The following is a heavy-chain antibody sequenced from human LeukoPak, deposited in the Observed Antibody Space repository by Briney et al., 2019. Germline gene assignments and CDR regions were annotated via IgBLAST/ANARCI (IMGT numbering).Heavy chain of an antibody. CDR3: ARGSLPDY. Sequence: PSETLSLTCTVSGDSISSGDYYWTWIRQPPGKGLEWIGYIHYSGSTYYNPSLKSRVTISVDTSKNQFSLRQSSVTAADTAVYYCARGSLPDYWGQGTLVTVSS. J-gene: IGHJ4*02. CDR2: IHYSGST. V-gene: IGHV4-30-4*08. CDR1: GDSISSGDYY. D-gene: IGHD2-15*01.